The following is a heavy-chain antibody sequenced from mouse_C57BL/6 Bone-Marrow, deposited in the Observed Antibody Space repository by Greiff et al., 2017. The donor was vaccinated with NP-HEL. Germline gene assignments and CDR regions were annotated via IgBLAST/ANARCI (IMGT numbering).Heavy chain of an antibody. J-gene: IGHJ2*01. CDR3: TRRSGSYFDY. Sequence: EVKLVESGEGLVKPGGSLKLSCAASGFTFSSYAMSWVRQTPEKRLEWVAYISSGGDYIYYADTVKGRFTISRDNARNTLYLQMSSLKSEETAMYYCTRRSGSYFDYWGQGTTLTVSS. V-gene: IGHV5S21*01. D-gene: IGHD3-2*02. CDR2: ISSGGDYI. CDR1: GFTFSSYA.